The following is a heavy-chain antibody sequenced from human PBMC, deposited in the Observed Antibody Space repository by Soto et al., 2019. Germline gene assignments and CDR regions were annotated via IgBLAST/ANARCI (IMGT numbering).Heavy chain of an antibody. J-gene: IGHJ4*02. V-gene: IGHV4-31*03. Sequence: LSLTCTVSGGSISSGGYYWSWIRQHPGKGLEWIGYIFFSWSTYYNPSLKSRVTISVDTSKNQFSLKLSSVTAADTAVYYCARNTVTYDVDYWGQGTLVTVSS. CDR2: IFFSWST. D-gene: IGHD4-17*01. CDR1: GGSISSGGYY. CDR3: ARNTVTYDVDY.